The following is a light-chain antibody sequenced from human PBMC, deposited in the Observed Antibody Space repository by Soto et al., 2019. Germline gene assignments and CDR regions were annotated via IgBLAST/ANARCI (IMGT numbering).Light chain of an antibody. CDR2: AAS. CDR1: ESISSY. J-gene: IGKJ4*01. V-gene: IGKV1-39*01. CDR3: QQSYSLLT. Sequence: DIQMTQSPSSLSASVGGGVTIPCLSSESISSYLNWYQQKPGKAPKLLIYAASSLQSGVPSRFSGSGSGTDFTLTISSLQPEDFATYYCQQSYSLLTFGGGTRWIS.